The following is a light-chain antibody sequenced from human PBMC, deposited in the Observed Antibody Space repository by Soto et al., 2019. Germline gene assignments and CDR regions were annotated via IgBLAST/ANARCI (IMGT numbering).Light chain of an antibody. CDR1: QSISSW. Sequence: DIQMTQSPSTLSASVGDRVTITCRASQSISSWLAWYQQKPGKAPKLLIYKASSLESGVPSRFSGSGSGTEFTLTISSLQPDDFATYYCQQYNSYPNTFGQGTKLESK. J-gene: IGKJ2*01. CDR2: KAS. CDR3: QQYNSYPNT. V-gene: IGKV1-5*03.